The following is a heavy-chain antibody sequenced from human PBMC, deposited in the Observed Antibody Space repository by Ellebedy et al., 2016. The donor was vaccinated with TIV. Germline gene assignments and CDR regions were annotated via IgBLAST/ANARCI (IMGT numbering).Heavy chain of an antibody. CDR1: GFAFDAYA. Sequence: SLKISCAASGFAFDAYALPSVRQASGQGLEGGSGNSWSSGDLAYADSVNGRFTIFSDNAKDSLYLRMNSLRPEDTAFYYSALLSGRAVTTDGYWGHGTLVTVSS. D-gene: IGHD4-11*01. CDR2: NSWSSGDL. V-gene: IGHV3-9*01. J-gene: IGHJ4*01. CDR3: ALLSGRAVTTDGY.